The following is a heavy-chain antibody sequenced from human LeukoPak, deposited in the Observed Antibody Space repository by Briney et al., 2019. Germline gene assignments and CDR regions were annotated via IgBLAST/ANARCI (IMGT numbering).Heavy chain of an antibody. J-gene: IGHJ4*02. V-gene: IGHV3-11*06. Sequence: PGGSLRLSCAAAGFTFSDYYMSWIRQAPGKGLEWVSYISSSSSYTNYADSVKGRFTISRDNAKNSLYLQMNSLRAEDTAVYYCARGGELLPFPFIDYWGQGTLVTVSS. CDR2: ISSSSSYT. D-gene: IGHD1-26*01. CDR3: ARGGELLPFPFIDY. CDR1: GFTFSDYY.